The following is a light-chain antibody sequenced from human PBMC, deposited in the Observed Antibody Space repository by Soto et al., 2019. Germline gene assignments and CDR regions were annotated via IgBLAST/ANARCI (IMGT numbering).Light chain of an antibody. CDR2: WAS. CDR3: QQCYNTPFT. CDR1: QSVLYSSNNKNY. J-gene: IGKJ2*01. V-gene: IGKV4-1*01. Sequence: DIVMTQSPDSLAVSLGERATINCKSSQSVLYSSNNKNYLAWYQQKPGQPPKLLIYWASTRESGVPDRFSGSGSGTHFTLTISSLQAEDVAVYYCQQCYNTPFTFGQGTKLEIK.